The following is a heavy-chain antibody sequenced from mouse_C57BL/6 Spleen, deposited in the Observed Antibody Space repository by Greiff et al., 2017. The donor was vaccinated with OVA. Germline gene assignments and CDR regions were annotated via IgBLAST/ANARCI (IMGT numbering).Heavy chain of an antibody. CDR3: VYGSSKDYFDY. CDR1: GYTFTSYW. V-gene: IGHV1-69*01. J-gene: IGHJ2*01. D-gene: IGHD1-1*01. Sequence: VQLQQPGAELVMPGASVKLSCKASGYTFTSYWMHWVKQRPGQGLEWIGEIDPSDSYTNYNQKFKGKSTLTVDKSSSTAYMQLSSLTSEDSAVDYCVYGSSKDYFDYWGQGTTLTVAS. CDR2: IDPSDSYT.